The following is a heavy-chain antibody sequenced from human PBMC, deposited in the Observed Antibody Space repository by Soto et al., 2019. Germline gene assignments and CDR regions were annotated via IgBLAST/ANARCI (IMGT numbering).Heavy chain of an antibody. CDR2: IIPIFGTA. CDR3: ASSDYNNYYYGMDV. D-gene: IGHD4-4*01. V-gene: IGHV1-69*06. J-gene: IGHJ6*02. CDR1: GGTFSSYA. Sequence: ASVKVSCKASGGTFSSYAISWVRQAPGQGLEWMGGIIPIFGTANYAQKFQGRVTITADKSTSTAYMELSSLRSEDTAVYYCASSDYNNYYYGMDVWGQGTTVTVS.